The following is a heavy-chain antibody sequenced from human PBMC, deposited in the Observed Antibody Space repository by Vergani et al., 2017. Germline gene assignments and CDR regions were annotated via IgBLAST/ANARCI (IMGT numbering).Heavy chain of an antibody. CDR2: ISNSGNTI. Sequence: QVQLVESGGGLVKPGGSLRLSCAASGFSFSDHYMTWIRQAPGKGLEWVSNISNSGNTIEYADSVKGRFSSSRDNAKSSLFLQMDSLRAEDTAVYYCARDHRDYNNYPGTFDIWGQGSMVTVSS. D-gene: IGHD5-24*01. V-gene: IGHV3-11*01. CDR3: ARDHRDYNNYPGTFDI. J-gene: IGHJ3*02. CDR1: GFSFSDHY.